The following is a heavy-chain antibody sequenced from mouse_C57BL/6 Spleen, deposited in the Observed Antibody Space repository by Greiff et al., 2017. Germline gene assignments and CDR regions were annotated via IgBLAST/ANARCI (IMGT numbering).Heavy chain of an antibody. CDR1: GFNIQNTY. J-gene: IGHJ1*03. D-gene: IGHD1-1*01. CDR2: IDPANGNT. CDR3: ARSAYYDGSWYCDV. V-gene: IGHV14-3*01. Sequence: LVESVAELVRPGASVTLSCTASGFNIQNTYMHWVKQRPEQGLEWIGRIDPANGNTTYAPKFQGKATITADTSSNTAYLQLSSRTSEDTAIYYCARSAYYDGSWYCDVWGTGTTVTVSS.